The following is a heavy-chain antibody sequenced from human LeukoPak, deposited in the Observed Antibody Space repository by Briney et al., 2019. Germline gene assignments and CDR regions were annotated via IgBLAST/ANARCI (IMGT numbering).Heavy chain of an antibody. CDR2: IYYSGST. CDR1: GGSIRSYY. CDR3: ARRERGRYTY. J-gene: IGHJ4*02. Sequence: SETLSLTCTVSGGSIRSYYWSWIRQPPGKGLEWIGYIYYSGSTNYNPSLKSRVSISVDTSKNQFSLKLRSVTAADTAVYYCARRERGRYTYWGQGTLVTVSS. D-gene: IGHD3-16*01. V-gene: IGHV4-59*12.